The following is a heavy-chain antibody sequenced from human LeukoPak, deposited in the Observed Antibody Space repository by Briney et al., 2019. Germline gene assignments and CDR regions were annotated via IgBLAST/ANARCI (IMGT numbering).Heavy chain of an antibody. CDR1: GGSISGSY. CDR2: IYYSGST. Sequence: SETLSLTCTVSGGSISGSYWSWIRQPPGKGLEWIGYIYYSGSTNYNPSLKSRVTISVDTSKNQFSLKLSSVTAADTAVYYCARHGYCSGGSCYSLDYYYMDVWGKGTTVTVSS. D-gene: IGHD2-15*01. CDR3: ARHGYCSGGSCYSLDYYYMDV. V-gene: IGHV4-59*08. J-gene: IGHJ6*03.